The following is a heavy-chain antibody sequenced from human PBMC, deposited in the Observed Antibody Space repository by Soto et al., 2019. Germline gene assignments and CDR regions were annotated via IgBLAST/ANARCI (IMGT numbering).Heavy chain of an antibody. D-gene: IGHD6-13*01. CDR1: GGSISSYY. CDR3: ARVGSSSWHYYYYYMDV. Sequence: PSETLSLTCTVSGGSISSYYWSWIRQPPGKGLEWIGYIYYSGSTNYNPSLKSRVTISVDTSKNQFSLKLSSVTAADTAVYYCARVGSSSWHYYYYYMDVWGKGTTVTVS. CDR2: IYYSGST. J-gene: IGHJ6*03. V-gene: IGHV4-59*01.